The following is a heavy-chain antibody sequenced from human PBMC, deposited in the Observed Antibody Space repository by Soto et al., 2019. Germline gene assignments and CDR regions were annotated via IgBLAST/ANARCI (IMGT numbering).Heavy chain of an antibody. V-gene: IGHV1-3*01. D-gene: IGHD5-12*01. Sequence: ASVKVSCRASGYTFTSNALHWVRQAPGQRLEWMGWINPGNGNTKYSQKFQGRVTITRDTSASTAYMELSSLRSEDTAVYYCARVGGYDLLYYFDYWGPGNLV. CDR3: ARVGGYDLLYYFDY. CDR1: GYTFTSNA. CDR2: INPGNGNT. J-gene: IGHJ4*02.